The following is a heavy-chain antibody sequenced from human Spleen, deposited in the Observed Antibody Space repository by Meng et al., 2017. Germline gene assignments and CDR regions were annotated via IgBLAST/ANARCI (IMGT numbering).Heavy chain of an antibody. Sequence: QLQTQESGLGLVKPSETLSLTGSCSGGCISSSSYYWGWIRQPPGKGLEWIGSIYYSGSTSYNPSLKRRVTISVDTSKNQFSLKLSSVTAADTAVYYCASSVGATQADAFDIWGQGTMVTVSS. D-gene: IGHD1-26*01. CDR3: ASSVGATQADAFDI. CDR2: IYYSGST. CDR1: GGCISSSSYY. J-gene: IGHJ3*02. V-gene: IGHV4-39*07.